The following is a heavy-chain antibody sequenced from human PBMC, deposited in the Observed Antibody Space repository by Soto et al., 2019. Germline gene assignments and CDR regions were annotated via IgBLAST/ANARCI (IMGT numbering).Heavy chain of an antibody. Sequence: SQPLSVTCRVSYGSVRSRGYYCSFINQYPGQVPEWIWHIYYSGSTYYNPSLKSRVTIAVDTSKNQFSLNLSSVTAADTAVYYCARGYSSGYLGNWFDTWGQGTLVTVSS. V-gene: IGHV4-31*03. CDR3: ARGYSSGYLGNWFDT. CDR1: YGSVRSRGYY. J-gene: IGHJ5*02. CDR2: IYYSGST. D-gene: IGHD3-22*01.